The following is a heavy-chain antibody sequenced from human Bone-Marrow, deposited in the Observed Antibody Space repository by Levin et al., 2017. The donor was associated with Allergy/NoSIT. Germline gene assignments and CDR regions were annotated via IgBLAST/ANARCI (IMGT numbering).Heavy chain of an antibody. V-gene: IGHV5-51*01. CDR1: GYSFTSYW. J-gene: IGHJ6*03. D-gene: IGHD1-1*01. CDR2: IYPGDSDT. CDR3: ARCSHGTTGTTEYSYYYYMAV. Sequence: GESLKISCKGSGYSFTSYWIGWVRQMPGKGLEWMGIIYPGDSDTRYSPSFQGQVTISADKSISTAYLQWSSLKAPDTAMYYDARCSHGTTGTTEYSYYYYMAVWGKGTTVTVSS.